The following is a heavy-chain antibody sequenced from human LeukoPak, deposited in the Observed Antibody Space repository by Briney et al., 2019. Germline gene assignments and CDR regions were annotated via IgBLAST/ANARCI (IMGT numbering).Heavy chain of an antibody. CDR1: GFTFSSYE. V-gene: IGHV3-48*03. CDR3: ARVRVTVTTLDY. D-gene: IGHD4-17*01. Sequence: TGGSLRLSWAASGFTFSSYEVNWVRQAPGKGLEWVSYISSSGSTMYYADSVKGRFTVSRDNAKNSLFLQMNSLRAEDTAVYYCARVRVTVTTLDYWGQGALVTVSS. CDR2: ISSSGSTM. J-gene: IGHJ4*02.